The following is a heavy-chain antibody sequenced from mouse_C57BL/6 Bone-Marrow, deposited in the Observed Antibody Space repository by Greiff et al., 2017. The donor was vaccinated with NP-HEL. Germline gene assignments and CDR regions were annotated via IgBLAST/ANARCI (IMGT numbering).Heavy chain of an antibody. CDR1: GYTFTGYW. Sequence: VQLQQSGAELMKPGASVKLSCKATGYTFTGYWIEWVKQRPGHGLEWIGEILPGSGSTNYNEKFKGKATFTADTSSNTAYMQLSSLTTEDSAIYYCARPSLDTVVATDYFDYWGKGTTLTVSS. CDR2: ILPGSGST. D-gene: IGHD1-1*01. V-gene: IGHV1-9*01. J-gene: IGHJ2*01. CDR3: ARPSLDTVVATDYFDY.